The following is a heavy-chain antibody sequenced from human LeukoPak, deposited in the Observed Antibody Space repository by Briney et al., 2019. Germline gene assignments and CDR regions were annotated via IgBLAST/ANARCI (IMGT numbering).Heavy chain of an antibody. J-gene: IGHJ4*02. CDR1: GFTFSSYS. V-gene: IGHV3-21*01. Sequence: GGSLRLSCAASGFTFSSYSMNWVRQAPGKGLEWVSSITSSSSYIYYADSVKGRFTVSRDNARRSLYLQMNSLRAEDTAVYYCARDGAGYSSGWYDYWGQGTLVTVSS. CDR2: ITSSSSYI. D-gene: IGHD6-19*01. CDR3: ARDGAGYSSGWYDY.